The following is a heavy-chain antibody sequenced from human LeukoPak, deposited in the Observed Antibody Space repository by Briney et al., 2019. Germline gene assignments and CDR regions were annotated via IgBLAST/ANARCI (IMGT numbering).Heavy chain of an antibody. CDR2: IYYTGST. V-gene: IGHV4-59*01. J-gene: IGHJ4*02. CDR3: ARRGVGKYFDY. CDR1: GGSISSYY. Sequence: SETLSLTGIVSGGSISSYYWSWIRQPPGKGLEWIGYIYYTGSTNYNSSLKSRVTISVDTSKNQFSLNLSSVTAADTAVYYCARRGVGKYFDYWGQGTLVTVSS. D-gene: IGHD3-10*01.